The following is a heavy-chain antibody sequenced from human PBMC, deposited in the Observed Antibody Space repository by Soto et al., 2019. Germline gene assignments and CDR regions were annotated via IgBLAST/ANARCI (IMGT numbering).Heavy chain of an antibody. D-gene: IGHD6-6*01. CDR2: IDPSDSYT. V-gene: IGHV5-10-1*01. J-gene: IGHJ6*02. Sequence: VESLKISCSGSGDSFTSDWISWVRQMPWKGLEWMGRIDPSDSYTNYSPSFQGHITISADKSISTAYLQWSSLKASDTAMYYCARLKEGIAPRPDYYYYGMDVWGQGTTVTVSS. CDR3: ARLKEGIAPRPDYYYYGMDV. CDR1: GDSFTSDW.